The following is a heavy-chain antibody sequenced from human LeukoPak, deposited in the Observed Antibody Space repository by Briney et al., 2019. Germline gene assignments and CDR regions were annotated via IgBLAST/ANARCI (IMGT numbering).Heavy chain of an antibody. CDR2: IWYDGSNK. D-gene: IGHD2-15*01. J-gene: IGHJ5*01. CDR1: GFTFGHNG. V-gene: IGHV3-33*01. Sequence: GGSLRLSCEGSGFTFGHNGMHWVRQAPGKGLGWVAVIWYDGSNKYYAESVKGRFTISRDNSKNTLWLQMDDLRAEDTAVYYCVRWGPEKTPDSWGQGALVTVSS. CDR3: VRWGPEKTPDS.